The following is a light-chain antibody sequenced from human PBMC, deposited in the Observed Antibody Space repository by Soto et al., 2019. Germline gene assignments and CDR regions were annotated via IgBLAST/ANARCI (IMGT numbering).Light chain of an antibody. CDR3: SSYTSSSTHV. J-gene: IGLJ1*01. Sequence: QTVVTQEPSLTVSPGGTVTLTCASSTGAVTSGYYPNWFQQKPGQAPRALIYSTSNKHSWTPARFSGSLLGGKAALTLSGVQPEDEGDYYCSSYTSSSTHVFGSGTKVTVL. CDR2: STS. CDR1: TGAVTSGYY. V-gene: IGLV7-43*01.